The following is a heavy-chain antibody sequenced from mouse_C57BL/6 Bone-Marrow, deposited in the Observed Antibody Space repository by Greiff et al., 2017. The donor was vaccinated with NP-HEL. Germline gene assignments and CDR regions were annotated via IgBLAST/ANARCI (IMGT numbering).Heavy chain of an antibody. J-gene: IGHJ3*01. V-gene: IGHV1-69*01. CDR3: ARGPIYDGYYGFAY. Sequence: QVQLKQPGAELVMPGASVKLSCKASGYTFTSYWMHWVKQRPGQGLEWIGEIDPSDSYTNYNQKFKGKSTLTVDKSSSTAYMQLSSLTSEDSAVYYCARGPIYDGYYGFAYWGQGTLVTVSA. CDR2: IDPSDSYT. D-gene: IGHD2-3*01. CDR1: GYTFTSYW.